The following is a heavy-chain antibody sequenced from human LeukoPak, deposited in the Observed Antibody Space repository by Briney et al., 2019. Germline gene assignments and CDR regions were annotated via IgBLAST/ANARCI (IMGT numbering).Heavy chain of an antibody. D-gene: IGHD3-3*01. CDR2: IYSGGNT. Sequence: PGGSLRLSCAASGFTVSSNYMSRVRQAPGKGLEWVSVIYSGGNTYYADSVEGRFTVSRDNSKNTLYLQMSSLRAEDTAVYYCARGIGSQLRSGWFDPWGQGTLVTVSS. J-gene: IGHJ5*02. V-gene: IGHV3-66*01. CDR1: GFTVSSNY. CDR3: ARGIGSQLRSGWFDP.